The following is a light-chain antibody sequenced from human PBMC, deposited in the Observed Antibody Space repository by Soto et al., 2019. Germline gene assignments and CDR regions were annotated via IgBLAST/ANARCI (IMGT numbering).Light chain of an antibody. J-gene: IGKJ1*01. CDR2: DAS. CDR3: QQYDKWPRT. CDR1: QSVSGNY. Sequence: EIVLTQSPATLSLSPGERATLSCGASQSVSGNYLAWYQQKPGLAPRALIYDASRRANGIPDRFSGGGSGAEYTLTISSLQSEDFAVYYCQQYDKWPRTFGQGTKVDIK. V-gene: IGKV3D-20*01.